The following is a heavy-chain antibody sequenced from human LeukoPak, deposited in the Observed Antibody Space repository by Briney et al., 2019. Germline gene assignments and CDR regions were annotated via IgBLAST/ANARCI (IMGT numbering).Heavy chain of an antibody. D-gene: IGHD6-19*01. CDR2: INPNSGGT. CDR1: GYTFTGYY. J-gene: IGHJ4*02. Sequence: ASVKVSCKASGYTFTGYYMYWVRQAPGQGLEWMGWINPNSGGTNYAQKFQGRVTMTRDTSISTAYMELSRLRSDDTAVYYCARDSKFFGYSSGWYDYWGQGTLVTVSS. V-gene: IGHV1-2*02. CDR3: ARDSKFFGYSSGWYDY.